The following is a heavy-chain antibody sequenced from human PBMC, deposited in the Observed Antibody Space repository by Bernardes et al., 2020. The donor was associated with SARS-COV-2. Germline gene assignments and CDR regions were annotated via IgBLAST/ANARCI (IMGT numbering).Heavy chain of an antibody. CDR1: GGSISSGGYY. CDR3: ARASDYGDYVPKFDY. D-gene: IGHD4-17*01. J-gene: IGHJ4*02. CDR2: IYYSGST. Sequence: SETLSLTCTVSGGSISSGGYYWSWIRQHPGKGLEWIGYIYYSGSTYYNPSLKSRVTISVDTSKNQFSLKLSSVTAADTAVYYCARASDYGDYVPKFDYWGQGTLVTVSS. V-gene: IGHV4-31*03.